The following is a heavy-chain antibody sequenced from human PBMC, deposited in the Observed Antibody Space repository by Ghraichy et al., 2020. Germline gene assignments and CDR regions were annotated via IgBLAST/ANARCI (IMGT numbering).Heavy chain of an antibody. Sequence: SETLSLTCSVSGGSINGFLWNWIRQPPGKGLEWIGHISYSGSTNYNPSLKSRATISVDASKNQFSLRLTSVTAADTAVYYCTRDVTAAQSYVAFDVWGQGTVVAVSS. J-gene: IGHJ3*01. V-gene: IGHV4-59*01. D-gene: IGHD6-13*01. CDR1: GGSINGFL. CDR2: ISYSGST. CDR3: TRDVTAAQSYVAFDV.